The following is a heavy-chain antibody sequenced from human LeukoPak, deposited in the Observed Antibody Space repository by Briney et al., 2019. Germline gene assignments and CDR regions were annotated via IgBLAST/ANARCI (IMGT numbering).Heavy chain of an antibody. D-gene: IGHD3-22*01. CDR2: INPNSGRA. J-gene: IGHJ5*02. CDR3: VRVYHDGSFESGNWFDP. Sequence: ASVKVSCMASGYTFTNYSIDWVRQATGQGLEWMGWINPNSGRAGCVQKFQGRVNITRDTSISTAYMELSSLRSEDTAVYYCVRVYHDGSFESGNWFDPWGQGTLVTVSS. V-gene: IGHV1-8*01. CDR1: GYTFTNYS.